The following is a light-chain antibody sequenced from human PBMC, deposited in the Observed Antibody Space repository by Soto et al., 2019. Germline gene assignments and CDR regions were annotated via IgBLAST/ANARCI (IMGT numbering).Light chain of an antibody. CDR2: AAS. J-gene: IGKJ4*01. CDR3: QQGYSFPVT. V-gene: IGKV1-12*01. CDR1: QDICDW. Sequence: DIQMTQSPSSVSASVGDRVSITCRASQDICDWLAWYQQKPGKAPKLLVYAASSFQSGVPSRFSGSGSGTDFTLTISSLQPEDFATYYCQQGYSFPVTFGGGTKVEIK.